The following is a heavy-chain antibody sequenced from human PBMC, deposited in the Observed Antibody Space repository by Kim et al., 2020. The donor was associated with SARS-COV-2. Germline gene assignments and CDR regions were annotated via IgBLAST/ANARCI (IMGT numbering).Heavy chain of an antibody. D-gene: IGHD4-17*01. CDR1: GFTVSSNY. J-gene: IGHJ5*02. Sequence: GGSLRPSCAASGFTVSSNYMSWVRQAPGKGLEWVSVIYSGGGTYYADSVKGRFTISRHSSKNTLYLQMNGLRADDTAMYYCARDLRGVHGDYGGWFDPWGQGTLVTVSS. CDR3: ARDLRGVHGDYGGWFDP. CDR2: IYSGGGT. V-gene: IGHV3-53*04.